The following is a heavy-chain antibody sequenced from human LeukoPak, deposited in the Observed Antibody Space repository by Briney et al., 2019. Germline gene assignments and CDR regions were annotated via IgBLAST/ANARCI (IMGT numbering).Heavy chain of an antibody. CDR1: VGSVSSGSYY. J-gene: IGHJ4*02. Sequence: SETLSLTCTVSVGSVSSGSYYWSWIRQPPGEGLEWIGYIYYSGITNSNPSLKSRVTISVDTSKSQFSLKLSSGTGADTAMYYRASFVYGSGSYSMRGPFDYWGQGTLVTVSS. CDR3: ASFVYGSGSYSMRGPFDY. CDR2: IYYSGIT. V-gene: IGHV4-61*01. D-gene: IGHD3-10*01.